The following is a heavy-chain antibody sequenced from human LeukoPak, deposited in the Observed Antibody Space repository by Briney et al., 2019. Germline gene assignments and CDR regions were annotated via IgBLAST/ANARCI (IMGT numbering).Heavy chain of an antibody. D-gene: IGHD3-10*01. CDR1: GFIFRSYG. V-gene: IGHV3-48*03. Sequence: GGSLRLSCTASGFIFRSYGMNWVRQAPGQGLEWISSISSIKTTIDYADSVKGRFTISRDDAKNSLYLQMNSLRVDDTAVYYCTKEVRTGGYFDYWGQGTLVTVSS. CDR2: ISSIKTTI. CDR3: TKEVRTGGYFDY. J-gene: IGHJ4*02.